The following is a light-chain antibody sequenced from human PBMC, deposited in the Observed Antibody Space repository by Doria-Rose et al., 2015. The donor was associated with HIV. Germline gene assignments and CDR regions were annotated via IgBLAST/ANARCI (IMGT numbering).Light chain of an antibody. V-gene: IGKV3-20*01. Sequence: TQSPGTLSLSPGERATLSCRASQSVSANYLAWYQQRPGLSPRLLIYGASSRATDIPDRFSGSGSGTDFTLTISRLEPEDFAVYYCHQYASSRTFGQGTKVEIK. CDR3: HQYASSRT. CDR2: GAS. CDR1: QSVSANY. J-gene: IGKJ1*01.